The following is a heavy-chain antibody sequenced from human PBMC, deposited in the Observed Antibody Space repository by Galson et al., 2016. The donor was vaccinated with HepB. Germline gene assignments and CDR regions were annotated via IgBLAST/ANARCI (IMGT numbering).Heavy chain of an antibody. CDR1: GESFSDPY. V-gene: IGHV4-34*01. CDR2: INHSGRT. CDR3: ARQRAVVEVNDLREEPYFDL. D-gene: IGHD2-21*01. J-gene: IGHJ4*02. Sequence: SETLSLTCAVYGESFSDPYWSWIRQPPGKGLEWIGEINHSGRTDYNPSLKSRVTISVDPSKKQFSLNVSSVTAADTAMYYCARQRAVVEVNDLREEPYFDLWGQGTLVTVSS.